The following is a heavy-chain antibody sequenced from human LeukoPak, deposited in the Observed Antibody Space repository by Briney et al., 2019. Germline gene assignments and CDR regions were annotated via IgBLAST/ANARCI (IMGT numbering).Heavy chain of an antibody. Sequence: PGGSLRLSCAASGFTFSSCAMSWVRQPPGMGLEWVSGMSGSGGTTYYADSVKGRFTISRDNSKNTLYLQMNSLRAEDTAVYYCAKDAKPYYYDSSGYYYAGAFDIWGQGTMVTVSS. CDR2: MSGSGGTT. CDR3: AKDAKPYYYDSSGYYYAGAFDI. D-gene: IGHD3-22*01. V-gene: IGHV3-23*01. CDR1: GFTFSSCA. J-gene: IGHJ3*02.